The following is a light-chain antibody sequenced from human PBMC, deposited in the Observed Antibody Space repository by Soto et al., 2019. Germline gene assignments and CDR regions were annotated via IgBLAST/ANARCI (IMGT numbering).Light chain of an antibody. Sequence: EIVMTQSPGTLSLSPWEIATLSCRASQSVSSYLAWYQQKPGQAPRLLIYDVSNRATGIPDRFSGSGSGTDFTLTISRLEPEDFAVYYCQQYGSSPRTFGQGTKVDIK. V-gene: IGKV3-20*01. CDR1: QSVSSY. CDR2: DVS. CDR3: QQYGSSPRT. J-gene: IGKJ1*01.